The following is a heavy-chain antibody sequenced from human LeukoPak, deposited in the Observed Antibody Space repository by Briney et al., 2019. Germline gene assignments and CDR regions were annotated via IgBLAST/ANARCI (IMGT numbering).Heavy chain of an antibody. Sequence: PSETLSLTCAVYGGSFSGYYWSWIRQPPGKGLEWIGEINHSGSTNYNPSLKSRVTISVDTSKNQFSLKLSSVTAADTAVYYCARKRYAYYYYYYMDVWGKGTTVTVSS. J-gene: IGHJ6*03. D-gene: IGHD2-2*01. CDR3: ARKRYAYYYYYYMDV. CDR1: GGSFSGYY. CDR2: INHSGST. V-gene: IGHV4-34*01.